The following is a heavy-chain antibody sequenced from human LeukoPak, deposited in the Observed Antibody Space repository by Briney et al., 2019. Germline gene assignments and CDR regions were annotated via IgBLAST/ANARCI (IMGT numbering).Heavy chain of an antibody. J-gene: IGHJ6*04. CDR3: ARDRAWELLVPGYYGMDV. CDR1: GFTFSSYS. D-gene: IGHD1-26*01. V-gene: IGHV3-21*01. CDR2: ISSSSSYI. Sequence: GGSLRLSCAASGFTFSSYSMNWVRQAPGKGLEWVSSISSSSSYIYYADSVKGRFTISRDSAKNSLYLQMNSLRAEDTAVYYCARDRAWELLVPGYYGMDVWGKGTTVTVSS.